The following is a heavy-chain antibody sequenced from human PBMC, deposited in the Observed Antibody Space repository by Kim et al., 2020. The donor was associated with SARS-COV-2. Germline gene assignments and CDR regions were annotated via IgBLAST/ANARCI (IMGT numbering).Heavy chain of an antibody. CDR2: ISIGHDDT. CDR1: GYTFINYF. J-gene: IGHJ4*02. CDR3: ATGSCWAFGY. D-gene: IGHD6-19*01. V-gene: IGHV1-3*04. Sequence: ASVKVSCKASGYTFINYFMHWVREAPGQRLEWVGLISIGHDDTKYSQKFRGRVTITRDTTASTAYMELSSLRSEDTAVYYCATGSCWAFGYCGQFSLVTV.